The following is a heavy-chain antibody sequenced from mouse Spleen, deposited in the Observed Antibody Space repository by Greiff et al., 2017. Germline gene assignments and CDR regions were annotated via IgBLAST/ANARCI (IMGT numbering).Heavy chain of an antibody. CDR2: ISSGGGNT. D-gene: IGHD2-4*01. V-gene: IGHV5-9-3*01. Sequence: EVQGVESGGGLVKRGGSLKLSCAASGFTFSSYAMSWVRQTPEKRLEWVATISSGGGNTYYPDSVKGRFTISRDNAKNTLYLQMSSLKSEDTAMYYCARKTMITTDYAMDYWGQGTSVTVSS. CDR1: GFTFSSYA. J-gene: IGHJ4*01. CDR3: ARKTMITTDYAMDY.